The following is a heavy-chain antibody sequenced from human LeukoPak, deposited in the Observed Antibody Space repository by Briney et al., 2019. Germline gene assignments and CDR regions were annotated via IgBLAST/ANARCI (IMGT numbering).Heavy chain of an antibody. CDR1: DDSFSSHY. Sequence: SETLSLTCAVSDDSFSSHYWTWIRQPPGKGLEWIGYISYIGSTNYNPSPKSRGTISIDTSRNQFPLRLSSVTAADTAVYYCARDLVTVTKGFDIWGQGTMVSVSS. D-gene: IGHD4-17*01. CDR3: ARDLVTVTKGFDI. V-gene: IGHV4-59*11. CDR2: ISYIGST. J-gene: IGHJ3*02.